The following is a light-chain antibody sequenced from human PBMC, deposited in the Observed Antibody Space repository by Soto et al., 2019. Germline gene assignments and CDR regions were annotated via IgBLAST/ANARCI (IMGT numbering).Light chain of an antibody. J-gene: IGLJ2*01. CDR2: VNNDGSH. Sequence: QPVLTQSPSASASLGASVKLTCTLSSGHSSYAIAWHQQQPKKGPRYLMKVNNDGSHNKGDGIPDRFSGSSSGAERYLTISSLQSEDEADYYCQTWGTGFSVVFGGGTKLTVL. CDR1: SGHSSYA. CDR3: QTWGTGFSVV. V-gene: IGLV4-69*01.